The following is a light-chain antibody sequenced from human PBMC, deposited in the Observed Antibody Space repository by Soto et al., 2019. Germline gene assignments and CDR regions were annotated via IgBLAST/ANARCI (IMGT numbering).Light chain of an antibody. CDR1: QSVSSY. CDR2: DAS. V-gene: IGKV3-11*01. J-gene: IGKJ2*01. CDR3: QQRTNWPPYT. Sequence: EIVLTQSPATLSLSPGERATLSCRASQSVSSYLAWYQQKPGQAPRLLIYDASNRATGIPARFSGSGSATDFTPTISSLEPEDFAVHYCQQRTNWPPYTFGHGTKLEIK.